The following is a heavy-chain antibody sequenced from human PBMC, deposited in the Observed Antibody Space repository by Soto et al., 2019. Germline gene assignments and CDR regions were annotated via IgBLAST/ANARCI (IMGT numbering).Heavy chain of an antibody. J-gene: IGHJ4*02. CDR1: GFTFSSYA. Sequence: GGSLRLSCAASGFTFSSYAMSWVRQAPGKGLEWVSAISGSGGSTYYADSGKGRFTISRDNSKNPLYLQMNSLRAEDTAVYYCAKDSSLRLGDCSSTSCYDWVGYFDYWGQGTLVTVSS. D-gene: IGHD2-2*01. V-gene: IGHV3-23*01. CDR3: AKDSSLRLGDCSSTSCYDWVGYFDY. CDR2: ISGSGGST.